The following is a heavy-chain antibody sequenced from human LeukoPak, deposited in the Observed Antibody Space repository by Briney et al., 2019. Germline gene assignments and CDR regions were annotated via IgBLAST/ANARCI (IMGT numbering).Heavy chain of an antibody. CDR1: GFTFSSYE. J-gene: IGHJ3*02. V-gene: IGHV3-48*01. CDR2: ISSSSSTI. CDR3: TTDHVRIDSGSYFDAFDI. D-gene: IGHD1-26*01. Sequence: GGSLRLSCAASGFTFSSYEMNWVRQAPGKGLEWVSYISSSSSTIYYADSVKGRFTISRDNAKNSLYLQMNSLIAEDTAVYYCTTDHVRIDSGSYFDAFDIWGQGTMVTVSS.